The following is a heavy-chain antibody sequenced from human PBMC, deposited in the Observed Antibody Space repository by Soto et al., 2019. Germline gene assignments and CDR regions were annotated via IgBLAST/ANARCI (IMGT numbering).Heavy chain of an antibody. CDR2: IYYSGST. CDR3: ARAPRGNYGYPSYFDY. CDR1: GDSLSSSHYY. Sequence: SETLSLTCTVSGDSLSSSHYYWAWVRQPPGKGLEWIGCIYYSGSTYYNPSHKSRVTISVDTSKNQFSLKLSSVTAADTAVYYCARAPRGNYGYPSYFDYWGQGTLVTVSS. J-gene: IGHJ4*02. D-gene: IGHD3-10*01. V-gene: IGHV4-39*07.